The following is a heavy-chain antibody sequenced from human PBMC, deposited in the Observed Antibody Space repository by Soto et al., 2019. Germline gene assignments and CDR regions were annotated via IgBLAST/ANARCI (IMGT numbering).Heavy chain of an antibody. Sequence: SETLSLTCTVSGGSISSYYWSWIRQPPGKGLEWIGYIYYSGSTNYNPSLKSRVTISVDTSKNQFSLKLSSVTAADTAVYYCARAYDTNWFDPWGQGTLVTVPS. CDR3: ARAYDTNWFDP. J-gene: IGHJ5*02. CDR1: GGSISSYY. CDR2: IYYSGST. D-gene: IGHD2-8*01. V-gene: IGHV4-59*01.